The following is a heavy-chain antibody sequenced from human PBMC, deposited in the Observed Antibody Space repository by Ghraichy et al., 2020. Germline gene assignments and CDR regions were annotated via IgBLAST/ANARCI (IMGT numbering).Heavy chain of an antibody. D-gene: IGHD1-7*01. CDR3: IRELLGS. CDR1: GFILLDSG. CDR2: IRDRANNYAT. V-gene: IGHV3-73*01. Sequence: GESLNISFAASGFILLDSGMHWVRQASGKGLEWIGRIRDRANNYATAYAASVQGRFTISRDDSKNTAYLQMNSLKTDDTAVYYCIRELLGSWGQGTLVTVSS. J-gene: IGHJ5*02.